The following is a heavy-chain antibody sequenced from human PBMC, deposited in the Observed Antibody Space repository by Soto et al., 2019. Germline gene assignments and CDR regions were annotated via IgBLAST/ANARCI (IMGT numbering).Heavy chain of an antibody. CDR2: ISTYNGDT. D-gene: IGHD2-15*01. CDR3: ARAGAAPYYYYGMDV. J-gene: IGHJ6*02. CDR1: GYTFSTSG. V-gene: IGHV1-18*01. Sequence: SVKVSCKASGYTFSTSGMSWLRQAPGQGLEWMGWISTYNGDTNDAPKFQDRVTMTSDTSTSTVYMELRSLRSDDTAVYYCARAGAAPYYYYGMDVWGQGTRVTVSS.